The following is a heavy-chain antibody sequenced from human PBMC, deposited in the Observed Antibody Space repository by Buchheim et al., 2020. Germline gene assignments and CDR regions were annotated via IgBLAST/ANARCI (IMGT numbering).Heavy chain of an antibody. V-gene: IGHV4-61*02. D-gene: IGHD2-15*01. CDR2: IYTSGST. Sequence: QVQLQESGPGLVKPSQTLSLTCTVSGGPISSGSYYWSWIRQPAGKGLEWIGRIYTSGSTNYNPSLKSRVTISVDTSKNQFSLNLSSVTAADTAVYYCARSESSYCSGGSCHDYWGQGTL. J-gene: IGHJ4*02. CDR3: ARSESSYCSGGSCHDY. CDR1: GGPISSGSYY.